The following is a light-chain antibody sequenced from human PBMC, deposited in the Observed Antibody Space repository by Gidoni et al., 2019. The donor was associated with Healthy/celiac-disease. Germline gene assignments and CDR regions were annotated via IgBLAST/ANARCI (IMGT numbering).Light chain of an antibody. CDR2: DAS. CDR1: KSVSSY. V-gene: IGKV3-11*01. Sequence: ILLTQSPATLSLSPGERATLSCRASKSVSSYLTWYQQKPGQAPRLLIYDASNRATGIPARFSGSGSGTDFTLTSSSLEPEDFAVYYCQQRSNWPPITFGQGTRLEIK. J-gene: IGKJ5*01. CDR3: QQRSNWPPIT.